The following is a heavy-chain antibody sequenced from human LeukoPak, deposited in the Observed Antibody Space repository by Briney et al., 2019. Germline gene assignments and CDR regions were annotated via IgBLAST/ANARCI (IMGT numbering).Heavy chain of an antibody. J-gene: IGHJ4*02. D-gene: IGHD5-18*01. V-gene: IGHV1-18*01. CDR2: ISAYNGNT. CDR3: ARLSNVDTAMVTGFDY. CDR1: GYTFTSYG. Sequence: ASVKVSCKASGYTFTSYGISWVRQAPGQGLEWMGWISAYNGNTNYAQKLQGRVTMTTDTSTSTAYMELRSLRSDDTAVYYCARLSNVDTAMVTGFDYWGQGTLVTVSS.